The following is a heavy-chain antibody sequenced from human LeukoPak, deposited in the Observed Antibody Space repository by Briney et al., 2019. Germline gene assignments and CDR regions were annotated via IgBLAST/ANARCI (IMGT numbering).Heavy chain of an antibody. J-gene: IGHJ4*02. CDR1: GYTFTGYY. Sequence: ASVKVSCKASGYTFTGYYMHWVRQAPGQGLEWMGWISPNSGGTNYAQKFQGRVTMTRDTSISTAYMELSRLRSDDTAVYYCATGRNYYDSSGYFLDYWGQGTLVTVSS. CDR3: ATGRNYYDSSGYFLDY. CDR2: ISPNSGGT. D-gene: IGHD3-22*01. V-gene: IGHV1-2*02.